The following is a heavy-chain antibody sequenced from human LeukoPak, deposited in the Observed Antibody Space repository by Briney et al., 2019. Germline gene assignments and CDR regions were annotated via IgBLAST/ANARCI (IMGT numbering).Heavy chain of an antibody. V-gene: IGHV5-51*01. CDR3: ARLSSGWYFDY. D-gene: IGHD6-19*01. CDR1: GYSFTNYW. CDR2: IYPGDPDT. J-gene: IGHJ4*02. Sequence: GESLKISCKGSGYSFTNYWIGWVRRKPGEGLEWMGIIYPGDPDTRYSPSFQGQVTISADKSINTAYLQWSSLKASDTAIYYCARLSSGWYFDYWDQGALDTVSS.